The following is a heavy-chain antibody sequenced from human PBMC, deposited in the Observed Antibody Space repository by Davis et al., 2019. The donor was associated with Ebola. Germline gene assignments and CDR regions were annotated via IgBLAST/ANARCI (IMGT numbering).Heavy chain of an antibody. CDR3: ARDCSSTSCYYGMDV. CDR1: GYTFTSYY. J-gene: IGHJ6*02. V-gene: IGHV1-2*04. CDR2: INPNSGGT. D-gene: IGHD2-2*01. Sequence: AASVKVSCKASGYTFTSYYMHWVRQAPGQGLEWMGWINPNSGGTNYAQKFQGWVTMTRDTSISTAYMELSRLRSDDTAVYYCARDCSSTSCYYGMDVWGQGTTVTVSS.